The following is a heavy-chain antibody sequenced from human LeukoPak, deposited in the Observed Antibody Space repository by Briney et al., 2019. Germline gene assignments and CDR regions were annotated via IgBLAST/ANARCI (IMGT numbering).Heavy chain of an antibody. D-gene: IGHD6-6*01. Sequence: SDTLSLTCTVSGGSISSGGYYWSWIRQHPGKGLEWIEYIYYSGSTYYNPSLKSRVTISVDTSKNQFSLKLSSVTAADTAVYYCVMFSSSSYFDYWGQGTLVTVSS. CDR2: IYYSGST. CDR3: VMFSSSSYFDY. V-gene: IGHV4-31*03. CDR1: GGSISSGGYY. J-gene: IGHJ4*02.